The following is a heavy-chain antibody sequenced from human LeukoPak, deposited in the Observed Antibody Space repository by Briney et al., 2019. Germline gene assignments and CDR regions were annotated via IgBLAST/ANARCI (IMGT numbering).Heavy chain of an antibody. Sequence: AASVKVSCKASGYTFTSYGISWGRQAPGQGLEWMGWISAYNGNTNYAQKLQGRVTMTTDTSTSTAYMELRSLRSDDTAVYYCAIASQTYYYDSSGRGGFDYWGQGTLVTVSS. CDR2: ISAYNGNT. D-gene: IGHD3-22*01. CDR1: GYTFTSYG. CDR3: AIASQTYYYDSSGRGGFDY. V-gene: IGHV1-18*01. J-gene: IGHJ4*02.